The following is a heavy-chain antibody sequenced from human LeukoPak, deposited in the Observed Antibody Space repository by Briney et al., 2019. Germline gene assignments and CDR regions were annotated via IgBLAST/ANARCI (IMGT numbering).Heavy chain of an antibody. D-gene: IGHD3-10*01. CDR2: IYYSGST. Sequence: SETLSLTCTVSGGSISSHYWSWIRQPPGKGLEWIGYIYYSGSTNYNPSLKSRVIISVDTSKNQFSLKLSSVTAADTAVYYCARATEDYGSGSYLYYFDYWGQGTLVTVSS. J-gene: IGHJ4*02. CDR1: GGSISSHY. CDR3: ARATEDYGSGSYLYYFDY. V-gene: IGHV4-59*11.